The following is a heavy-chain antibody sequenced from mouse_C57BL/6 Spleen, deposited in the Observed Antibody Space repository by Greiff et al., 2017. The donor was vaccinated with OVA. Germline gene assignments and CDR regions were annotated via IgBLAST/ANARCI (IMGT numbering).Heavy chain of an antibody. V-gene: IGHV3-6*01. Sequence: EVQLVESGPGLVKPSQSLSLTCSVTGYSITSGYYWNWIRQFPGNKLEWMGYISYDGSNNYNPSLKNRISITRDTSKNQFFLKLNSVTTEDTATYYCARVSSYWYFDVWGTGTTVTVSS. CDR2: ISYDGSN. CDR3: ARVSSYWYFDV. J-gene: IGHJ1*03. CDR1: GYSITSGYY. D-gene: IGHD1-1*01.